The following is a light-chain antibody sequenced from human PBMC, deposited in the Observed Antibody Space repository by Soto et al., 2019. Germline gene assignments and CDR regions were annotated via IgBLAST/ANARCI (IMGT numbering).Light chain of an antibody. CDR3: SSYTSGSTL. CDR2: EVT. V-gene: IGLV2-14*01. Sequence: QSVLTQPASVSGSPGQSITISFTGTSSDVGGYNYVSWYQQHPGKAPKLIIYEVTNRPSGVSNRFSASKSGNTASLTISGLQAEDEADYYCSSYTSGSTLFGGGTQLTVL. CDR1: SSDVGGYNY. J-gene: IGLJ2*01.